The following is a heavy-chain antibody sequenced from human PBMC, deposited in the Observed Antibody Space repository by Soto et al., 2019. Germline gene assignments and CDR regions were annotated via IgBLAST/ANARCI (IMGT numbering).Heavy chain of an antibody. CDR3: ASVRNNNDKRLDV. V-gene: IGHV3-33*01. CDR1: GIIFEAHA. D-gene: IGHD2-8*01. J-gene: IGHJ6*02. Sequence: QELLVESGGGVVRPGSSLRLSCVTSGIIFEAHAFHWVRQAPGKGLKWVALIWYGGTTYYEDSVQGRFTISRDNSKKTVFLQMNHLRPEDSGVYYCASVRNNNDKRLDVWGQGTTVNVSS. CDR2: IWYGGTT.